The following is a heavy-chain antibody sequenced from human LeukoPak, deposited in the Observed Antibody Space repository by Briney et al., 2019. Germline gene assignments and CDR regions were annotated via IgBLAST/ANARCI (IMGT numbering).Heavy chain of an antibody. CDR1: GFTFSSRW. D-gene: IGHD1-14*01. V-gene: IGHV3-74*01. Sequence: GGSLRLSCAASGFTFSSRWMHWVRQAPGKGPVWVSRINTDGSITTYADSVKGRFTISRDNSKNTLYLEMNSLSPDDTAVYYCARGVEPLAANTLAYWGQGTLVTVSS. J-gene: IGHJ4*02. CDR2: INTDGSIT. CDR3: ARGVEPLAANTLAY.